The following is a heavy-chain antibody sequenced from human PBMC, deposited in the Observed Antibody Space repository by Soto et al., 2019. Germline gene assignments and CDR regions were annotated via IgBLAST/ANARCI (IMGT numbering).Heavy chain of an antibody. CDR1: GFTFTNYA. Sequence: GGSLRLSCAASGFTFTNYAMSWVRQAPGSGLECVSAISDTGATFYADSVKGRFTISRDNSRNTLYLQMDSLSAEDTAIYYCAKFVQVSGIDYWGQGTQVTVSS. V-gene: IGHV3-23*01. D-gene: IGHD1-20*01. J-gene: IGHJ4*02. CDR3: AKFVQVSGIDY. CDR2: ISDTGAT.